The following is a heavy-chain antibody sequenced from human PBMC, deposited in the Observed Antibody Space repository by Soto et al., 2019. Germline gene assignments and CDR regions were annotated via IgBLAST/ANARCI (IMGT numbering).Heavy chain of an antibody. Sequence: PGESLKISCKGSGYSFTSYWIGWVRQVPGKGLEWMGIIYPGDSDTRYSPSFQGQVTISADKSISTAYLQWSSLKASDTAMYYCARQQYSSGWPPSFDPWGQGTLVTVS. V-gene: IGHV5-51*01. CDR1: GYSFTSYW. CDR2: IYPGDSDT. D-gene: IGHD6-19*01. J-gene: IGHJ5*02. CDR3: ARQQYSSGWPPSFDP.